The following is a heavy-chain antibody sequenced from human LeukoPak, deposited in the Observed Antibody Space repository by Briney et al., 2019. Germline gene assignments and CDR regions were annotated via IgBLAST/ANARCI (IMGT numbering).Heavy chain of an antibody. J-gene: IGHJ4*02. CDR2: ISYDGSNK. V-gene: IGHV3-30-3*01. CDR3: AKDEWELPQFDY. D-gene: IGHD1-26*01. CDR1: GFTFSSYA. Sequence: GGSLRLSCAASGFTFSSYAMHWVRQAPGKGLEWVAVISYDGSNKYYADSVKGRFTISRDNSKNTLYLQMNSLRAEDTAVYYCAKDEWELPQFDYWGQGTLVTVSS.